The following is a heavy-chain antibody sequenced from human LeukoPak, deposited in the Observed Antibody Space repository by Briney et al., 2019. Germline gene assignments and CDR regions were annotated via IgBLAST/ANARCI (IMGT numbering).Heavy chain of an antibody. CDR2: ISDSGSTI. J-gene: IGHJ4*02. V-gene: IGHV3-11*01. Sequence: GGSLRLSCAASEFVFSDYYMSWIRQAPGKGLGWVSYISDSGSTIYYADSVKGRFTISRDNVKNSLYLQMNGLRAEDTAVYYCAREMEGDYGSGTFFDLWGQGNMVTVSS. CDR3: AREMEGDYGSGTFFDL. D-gene: IGHD3-10*01. CDR1: EFVFSDYY.